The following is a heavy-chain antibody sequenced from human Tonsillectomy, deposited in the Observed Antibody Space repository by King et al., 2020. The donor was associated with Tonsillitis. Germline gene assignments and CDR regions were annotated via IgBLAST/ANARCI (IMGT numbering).Heavy chain of an antibody. J-gene: IGHJ1*01. CDR2: IIPILDIT. CDR3: ARGCDDSCYYHEYFQD. D-gene: IGHD3-22*01. Sequence: LVQSGAEVKKPGSSVKVSCKASGGTFSSFAISWVRQAPGQGLEWMGRIIPILDITDYGQKFQGRVTITADKSTSTAYMELSSLRSEDTAVYYCARGCDDSCYYHEYFQDWGQGTLVTASS. CDR1: GGTFSSFA. V-gene: IGHV1-69*04.